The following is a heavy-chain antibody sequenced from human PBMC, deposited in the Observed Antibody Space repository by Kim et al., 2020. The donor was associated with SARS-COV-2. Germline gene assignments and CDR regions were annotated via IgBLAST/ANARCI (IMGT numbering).Heavy chain of an antibody. V-gene: IGHV4-30-4*01. CDR3: ARDGMVLEWLLPSYGMDV. CDR1: GGSIWRGAYY. Sequence: SETLSLTCTVSGGSIWRGAYYWSWIRQPPGKGLEWIGYIYYSGSTYYNPSLKSRVTISVDTSKNQFSLKLSSVTAADTAVYYCARDGMVLEWLLPSYGMDVWGQGTTVTVSS. D-gene: IGHD3-3*01. J-gene: IGHJ6*02. CDR2: IYYSGST.